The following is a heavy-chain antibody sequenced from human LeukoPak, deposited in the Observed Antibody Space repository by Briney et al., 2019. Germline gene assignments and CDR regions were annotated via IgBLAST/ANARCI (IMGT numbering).Heavy chain of an antibody. Sequence: ASVKVSCKASGYTFTSYGISWVRQAPGQGHEWMGWTSGYNGNTNYAQKLQGRVSMTTDTSTSTAYMELRSLRSDDTAVYYCARGRAAAGYFDYWGQGTLVTVSS. CDR2: TSGYNGNT. D-gene: IGHD6-13*01. J-gene: IGHJ4*02. CDR1: GYTFTSYG. V-gene: IGHV1-18*01. CDR3: ARGRAAAGYFDY.